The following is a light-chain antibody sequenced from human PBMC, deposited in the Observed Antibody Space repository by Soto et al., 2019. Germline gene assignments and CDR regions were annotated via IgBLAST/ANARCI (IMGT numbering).Light chain of an antibody. V-gene: IGKV1-39*01. J-gene: IGKJ2*01. CDR2: GAS. CDR1: QTIFSY. Sequence: DIQMTQSPSSLSASVGDRVTIACRASQTIFSYLHWYQQKAGKAPNLLIYGASRLQSGVPSRFSGSVSGTDFTLTISRLQPEDVATYYCQQSYATPYTFGQGTKLEI. CDR3: QQSYATPYT.